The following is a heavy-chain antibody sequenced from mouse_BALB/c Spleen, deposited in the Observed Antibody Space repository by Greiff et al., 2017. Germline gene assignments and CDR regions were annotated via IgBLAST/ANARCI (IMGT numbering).Heavy chain of an antibody. Sequence: QVQLQQSGAELMKPGASVKISCKATGYTFSSYWIEWVKQRPGHGLEWIGEILPGSGSTNYNEKFKGKATFTADTSSNTAYMQLSSLTSEDSAVYYCARHYDCDGAWIAYWGQGTLVTVSA. CDR1: GYTFSSYW. V-gene: IGHV1-9*01. CDR3: ARHYDCDGAWIAY. J-gene: IGHJ3*01. CDR2: ILPGSGST. D-gene: IGHD2-4*01.